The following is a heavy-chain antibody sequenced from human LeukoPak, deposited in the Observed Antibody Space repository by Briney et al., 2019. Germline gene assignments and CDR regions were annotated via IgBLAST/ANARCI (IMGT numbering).Heavy chain of an antibody. CDR3: ARDRGTSGGMDV. V-gene: IGHV4-59*12. J-gene: IGHJ6*02. CDR2: IYYSGST. Sequence: PSETLSLTCTVSGGSISSYYWSWIRQPPGKGLEWIGYIYYSGSTNYNPSLKSRVTISVDTSKNQFSLKLSSVTAADTAVYYCARDRGTSGGMDVWGQGTTVTVSS. CDR1: GGSISSYY. D-gene: IGHD1-7*01.